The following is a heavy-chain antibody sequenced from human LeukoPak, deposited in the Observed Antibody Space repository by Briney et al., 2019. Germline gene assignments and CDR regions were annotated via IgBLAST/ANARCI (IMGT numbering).Heavy chain of an antibody. D-gene: IGHD2-2*01. CDR1: GGSISSGGYS. CDR2: IYHSGST. J-gene: IGHJ4*02. V-gene: IGHV4-30-2*01. Sequence: TSETLSLTCAVSGGSISSGGYSWSWIRQPPGKGLEWIGYIYHSGSTYYNPPLKSRVTISVDRSKNQFSLKLSSVTAADTAVYYCARATYYQLHTPDFDYWGQGTLVTVSS. CDR3: ARATYYQLHTPDFDY.